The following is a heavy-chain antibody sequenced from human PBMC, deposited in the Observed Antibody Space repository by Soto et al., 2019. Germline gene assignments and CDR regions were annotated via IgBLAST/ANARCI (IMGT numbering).Heavy chain of an antibody. D-gene: IGHD3-10*01. J-gene: IGHJ4*02. CDR2: ISPMFGAA. CDR1: GGTFNTYA. Sequence: QVQLVQSGAEMKKPGSSVKVSCQSSGGTFNTYAMNWVRQAPGQGPEWMGDISPMFGAANYAPKFQGRVTISADETTGTSYMQLSGLTSEDTALYFWAREVQVHTPAFVYWGQGTLVTVSS. CDR3: AREVQVHTPAFVY. V-gene: IGHV1-69*19.